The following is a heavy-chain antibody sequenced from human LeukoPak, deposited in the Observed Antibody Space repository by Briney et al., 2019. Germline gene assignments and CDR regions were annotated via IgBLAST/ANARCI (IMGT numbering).Heavy chain of an antibody. CDR3: ARGASGWYVYSQH. Sequence: ASVKVSCKASGYTFTGYYMHWVRQAPGQGLEWMGWINPNGGGTNYAQKFQGRVTMTRDTSISTAYMELSRLRSDDTAVYYCARGASGWYVYSQHWGQGTLVTVSS. D-gene: IGHD6-19*01. J-gene: IGHJ1*01. CDR1: GYTFTGYY. V-gene: IGHV1-2*02. CDR2: INPNGGGT.